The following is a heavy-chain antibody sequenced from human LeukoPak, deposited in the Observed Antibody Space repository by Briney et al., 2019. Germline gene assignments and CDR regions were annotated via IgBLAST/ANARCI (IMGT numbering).Heavy chain of an antibody. CDR2: INTNTGNP. CDR3: ARVGIPVTNRYYYYYMDV. V-gene: IGHV7-4-1*02. Sequence: ASVKVSCKASGYTFTSYAMDWVRQAPGQGLEWMGWINTNTGNPTYAQGFTGRFVFSLDTSVSTAYLQISSLKAEDTAVYYCARVGIPVTNRYYYYYMDVWGKGTTVTVSS. D-gene: IGHD4-17*01. CDR1: GYTFTSYA. J-gene: IGHJ6*03.